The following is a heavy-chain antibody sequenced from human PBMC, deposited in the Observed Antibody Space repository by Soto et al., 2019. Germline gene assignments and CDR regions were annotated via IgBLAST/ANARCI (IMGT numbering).Heavy chain of an antibody. J-gene: IGHJ6*02. Sequence: PGGSLRLSCAASGFTFSSYWMHWVRQAPGKGLVWVSRINSDGSSTSYADSVKGRFTISRDNAKNTLYLQMNSLRAEDTAVYYCASLGYYYYGMDVWGRGTTVTVSS. CDR3: ASLGYYYYGMDV. V-gene: IGHV3-74*01. CDR2: INSDGSST. D-gene: IGHD7-27*01. CDR1: GFTFSSYW.